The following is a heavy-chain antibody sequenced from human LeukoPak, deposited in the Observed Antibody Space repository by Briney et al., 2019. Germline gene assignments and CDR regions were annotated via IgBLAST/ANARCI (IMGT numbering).Heavy chain of an antibody. V-gene: IGHV1-18*01. D-gene: IGHD3-3*01. J-gene: IGHJ4*02. CDR2: ISTYNDNT. CDR3: ARRYISTIFGVVIYYFDC. CDR1: GYTFTSYG. Sequence: ASVTVSCKASGYTFTSYGITWVRQAPGEGLEWMGWISTYNDNTNYAQKLQGRVTMTTDTSTSTAYMELRSLRSDDTAVYYCARRYISTIFGVVIYYFDCWGQGTLVTVSS.